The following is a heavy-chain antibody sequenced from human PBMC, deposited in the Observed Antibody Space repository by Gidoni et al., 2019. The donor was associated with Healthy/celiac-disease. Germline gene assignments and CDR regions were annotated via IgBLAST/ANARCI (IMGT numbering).Heavy chain of an antibody. D-gene: IGHD6-19*01. CDR2: ISSSSSYI. CDR1: AFTFSSYS. CDR3: ARDSLRRGIAVAV. J-gene: IGHJ4*02. V-gene: IGHV3-21*01. Sequence: EVQLVESGGGLVKPGGSLRLSCAASAFTFSSYSMNWVRQAPGKGLGWVSSISSSSSYIYYADSVKGRFTISRDNAKNSLYLQMNSLRAEDTAVYYCARDSLRRGIAVAVWGQGTLVTVSS.